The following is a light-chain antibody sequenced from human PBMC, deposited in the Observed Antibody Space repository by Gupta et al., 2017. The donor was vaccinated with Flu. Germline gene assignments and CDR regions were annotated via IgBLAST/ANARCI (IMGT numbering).Light chain of an antibody. CDR3: QQRSNWPYT. CDR1: QSVRSY. J-gene: IGKJ2*01. CDR2: DAS. Sequence: EIVLTQSPATLSLTPGERATLSCRASQSVRSYLAWYQQKPGQAPRLLIYDASNRATGIPARFSGSGSGTDFTLIISSLEPEDFAVYYCQQRSNWPYTFGQGTKLEIK. V-gene: IGKV3-11*01.